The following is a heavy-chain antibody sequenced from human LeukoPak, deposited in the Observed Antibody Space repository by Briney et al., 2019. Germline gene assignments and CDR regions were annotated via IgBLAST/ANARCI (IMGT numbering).Heavy chain of an antibody. Sequence: GGSLRLSCAASGFTFSSYGMHWVRQAPGKGLEWVAFIRYDGSNQYYADSVKGRFTISRDSSKNTLYLQMNSLRGDDTAVYYCAKDMGYTTGWTRFDYWGQGTLVTVSS. CDR3: AKDMGYTTGWTRFDY. D-gene: IGHD6-19*01. V-gene: IGHV3-30*02. CDR1: GFTFSSYG. CDR2: IRYDGSNQ. J-gene: IGHJ4*02.